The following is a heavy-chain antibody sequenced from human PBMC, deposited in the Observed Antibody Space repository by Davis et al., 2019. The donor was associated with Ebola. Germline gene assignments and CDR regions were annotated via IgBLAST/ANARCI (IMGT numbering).Heavy chain of an antibody. CDR2: IYYSGST. J-gene: IGHJ4*02. V-gene: IGHV4-59*01. CDR3: ARSDPYSSGWYEAGAIDY. CDR1: GGSISNYY. D-gene: IGHD6-19*01. Sequence: MPSETLSLTCTVSGGSISNYYWSWIRQPPGKGLEWIGYIYYSGSTTYNPSLKSRVTISVDTSKNQFSLKLSSVTAADTAVYYCARSDPYSSGWYEAGAIDYWGQGTLVTVSS.